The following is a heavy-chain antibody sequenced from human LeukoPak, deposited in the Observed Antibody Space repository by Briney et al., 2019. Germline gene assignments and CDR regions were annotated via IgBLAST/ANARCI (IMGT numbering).Heavy chain of an antibody. D-gene: IGHD2-15*01. CDR3: ARDPPTICSGGSCYGFGSDY. V-gene: IGHV4-39*07. Sequence: SETLSLTCTVSGGSISSSSYYWGWIRQPPGKGLEWIGGIYYSGSTYYNPSLKSRVTISVDTSKNQFSLKLSSVTAADTAVYYCARDPPTICSGGSCYGFGSDYWGQGTLVTVSS. J-gene: IGHJ4*02. CDR1: GGSISSSSYY. CDR2: IYYSGST.